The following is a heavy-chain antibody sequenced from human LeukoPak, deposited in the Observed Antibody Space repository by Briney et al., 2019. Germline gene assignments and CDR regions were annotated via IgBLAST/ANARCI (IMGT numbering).Heavy chain of an antibody. CDR1: GYTFTSYG. CDR2: ISAYNGNT. Sequence: ASVTVSCKASGYTFTSYGISWVRQAPGQGLEWMGWISAYNGNTNYAQKLQGRVTMTTDTSTSTAYMELRSLRSDDTAVYYCARDSHIVVVPAAPPDYWGQGTLVTVSS. D-gene: IGHD2-2*01. J-gene: IGHJ4*02. CDR3: ARDSHIVVVPAAPPDY. V-gene: IGHV1-18*01.